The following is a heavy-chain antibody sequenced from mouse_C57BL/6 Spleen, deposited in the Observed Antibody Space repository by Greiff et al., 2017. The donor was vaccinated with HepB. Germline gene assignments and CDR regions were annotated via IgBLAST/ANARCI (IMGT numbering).Heavy chain of an antibody. V-gene: IGHV1-66*01. CDR2: IYPGSGNT. CDR3: ARDDYDGFDD. J-gene: IGHJ2*01. Sequence: QVQLQQSGPELVKPGASVKISCKASGYSFTSYYIHWVKQRPGQGLEWIGWIYPGSGNTKYNEKFKGKATLTADTSSSTAYMQLSSLTSEDSAVYFCARDDYDGFDDWGKGTTLTVSS. D-gene: IGHD2-4*01. CDR1: GYSFTSYY.